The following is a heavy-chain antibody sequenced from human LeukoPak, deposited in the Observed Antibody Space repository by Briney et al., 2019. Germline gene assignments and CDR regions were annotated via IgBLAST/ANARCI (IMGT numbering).Heavy chain of an antibody. D-gene: IGHD3-9*01. J-gene: IGHJ6*02. CDR1: GYTFTSCG. CDR2: ISAYNGKT. Sequence: ASVKVSCKASGYTFTSCGISWVRQAPGQGLEWMGWISAYNGKTNYAQKLQGRVTMTTDTSTSTPYMELRRLRSDDTAVYYCARDIVGRPSHDILTGYYTNYYYGMDVWGQGTTVTLSS. V-gene: IGHV1-18*01. CDR3: ARDIVGRPSHDILTGYYTNYYYGMDV.